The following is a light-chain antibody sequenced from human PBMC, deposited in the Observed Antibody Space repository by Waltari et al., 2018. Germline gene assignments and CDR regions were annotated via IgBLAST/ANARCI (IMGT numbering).Light chain of an antibody. J-gene: IGKJ2*01. V-gene: IGKV3-15*01. CDR2: DGS. Sequence: EIVLTQSPGTLSLSPGERVTLSCRASQSVTSYLGWYQKKPGQAPRLLIYDGSSRATGVPARFSGSGSGTEFTLTISSLQSEDFATYYCQQSYRTPPYTFGQGTKVEIK. CDR1: QSVTSY. CDR3: QQSYRTPPYT.